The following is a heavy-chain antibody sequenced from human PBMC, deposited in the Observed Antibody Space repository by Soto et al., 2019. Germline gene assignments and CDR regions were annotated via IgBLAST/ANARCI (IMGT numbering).Heavy chain of an antibody. J-gene: IGHJ6*02. CDR1: GFTFSSYS. CDR3: AREQDPGRYGGNPGMDV. CDR2: ISSSSSYI. Sequence: PGGSLRLSCAASGFTFSSYSMNWVRQAPGEGLEWVSSISSSSSYIYYADSVKGRFTISRDNAKNSLYLQMNSLRAEDTAVYYCAREQDPGRYGGNPGMDVWGQGTTVTVSS. D-gene: IGHD2-15*01. V-gene: IGHV3-21*01.